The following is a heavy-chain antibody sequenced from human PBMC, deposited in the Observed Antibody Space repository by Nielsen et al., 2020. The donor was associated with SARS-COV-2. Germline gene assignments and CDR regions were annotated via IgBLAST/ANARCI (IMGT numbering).Heavy chain of an antibody. D-gene: IGHD1-26*01. CDR3: AIEGSGSHSFDY. CDR1: GFTFDDYA. Sequence: GGSLRLSCAASGFTFDDYAMHWVRQAPGKGLEWVSGISWNSGSIGYADSVKGRFTISRDNAKNSLYLQMNSLRAGDTALYYCAIEGSGSHSFDYWGQGTLVTVSS. CDR2: ISWNSGSI. J-gene: IGHJ4*02. V-gene: IGHV3-9*01.